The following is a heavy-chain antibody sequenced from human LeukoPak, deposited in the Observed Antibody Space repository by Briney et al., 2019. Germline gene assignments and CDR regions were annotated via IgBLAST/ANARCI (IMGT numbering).Heavy chain of an antibody. J-gene: IGHJ5*02. D-gene: IGHD1-26*01. CDR3: ARRGGSYRRNWFDP. Sequence: SETLSLTCTVSGGSISGYNWSWIRQPPGKGLEWIGYIYYSGSTNYNPSLKSRVTISVDTSKNQFSLKLSSVTAADTAVYYCARRGGSYRRNWFDPWGQGTLVTVSS. V-gene: IGHV4-59*12. CDR1: GGSISGYN. CDR2: IYYSGST.